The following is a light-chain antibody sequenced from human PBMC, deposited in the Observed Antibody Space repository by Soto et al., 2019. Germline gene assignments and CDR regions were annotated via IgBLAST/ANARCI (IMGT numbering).Light chain of an antibody. CDR2: WAS. Sequence: DIVVTQSPDSLAVSLGERATINCRASQTVLHSYTKKNYLAWYQQKPGQPPKLLLYWASTRESDVPDRFNGSGSGTDFTLTITSLQAEDVAIYYCQQFNSYSFGYTFGQGTKLEIK. J-gene: IGKJ2*01. V-gene: IGKV4-1*01. CDR3: QQFNSYSFGYT. CDR1: QTVLHSYTKKNY.